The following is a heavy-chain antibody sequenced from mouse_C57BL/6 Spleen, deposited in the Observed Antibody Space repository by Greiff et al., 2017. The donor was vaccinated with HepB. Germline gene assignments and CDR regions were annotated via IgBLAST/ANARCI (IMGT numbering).Heavy chain of an antibody. J-gene: IGHJ4*01. D-gene: IGHD3-3*01. V-gene: IGHV1-82*01. CDR3: ARGGREAMDY. Sequence: QVQLQQSGPELVKPGASVKISCKASGYAFSSSWMNWVKQRPGKGLEWIGRIYPGDGDTNYNGKFKGKATLTAGKSSSTAYMQLSSLTSEDSAVYFCARGGREAMDYWGQGTSVTVSS. CDR1: GYAFSSSW. CDR2: IYPGDGDT.